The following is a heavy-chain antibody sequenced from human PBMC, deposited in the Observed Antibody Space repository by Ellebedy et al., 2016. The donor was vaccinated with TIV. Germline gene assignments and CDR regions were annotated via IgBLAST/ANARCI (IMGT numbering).Heavy chain of an antibody. D-gene: IGHD1-26*01. CDR1: GFIFRAYA. J-gene: IGHJ6*02. CDR3: AKVRCGSLCYYAMDV. V-gene: IGHV3-23*01. CDR2: IGGNGGST. Sequence: GESLKISXAASGFIFRAYAMSWVRQAPGKGLEWVSAIGGNGGSTYYADSVKGRFTISRDNSKNTLYLQMKSLRAEDTAIYYCAKVRCGSLCYYAMDVWGQGTTVTVSS.